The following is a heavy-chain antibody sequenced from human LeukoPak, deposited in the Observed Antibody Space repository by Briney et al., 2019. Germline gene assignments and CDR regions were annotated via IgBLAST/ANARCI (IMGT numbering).Heavy chain of an antibody. CDR1: GFTFGTYA. D-gene: IGHD3-9*01. CDR2: ISGSGGGT. V-gene: IGHV3-23*01. J-gene: IGHJ4*02. CDR3: AKSYFDILTGQPY. Sequence: GGSLRLSCAASGFTFGTYAMSWVRQAPGKGLEWVSAISGSGGGTYYADSVRGRFTISRDNSKNTLYLQMNSLRAEDTAIYYCAKSYFDILTGQPYWGQGTLVTVSS.